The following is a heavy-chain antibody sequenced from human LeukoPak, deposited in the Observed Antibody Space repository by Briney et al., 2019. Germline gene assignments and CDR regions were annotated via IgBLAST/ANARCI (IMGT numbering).Heavy chain of an antibody. D-gene: IGHD6-19*01. CDR3: AKSRYSSGWRYFDY. J-gene: IGHJ4*02. Sequence: GGSLRLSCAASGFTFSSYWMSWVRQAPGKGLEWVANIKQDGSEKYYVDSVKGRFTISRDNAKNSLYLQMNSLRAEDMALYYCAKSRYSSGWRYFDYWGQGTLVTVSS. V-gene: IGHV3-7*03. CDR2: IKQDGSEK. CDR1: GFTFSSYW.